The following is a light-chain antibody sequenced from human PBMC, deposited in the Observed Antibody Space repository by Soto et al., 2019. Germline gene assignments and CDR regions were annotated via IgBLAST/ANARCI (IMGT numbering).Light chain of an antibody. V-gene: IGKV4-1*01. CDR3: QQYYSSPLT. CDR1: QSVLYSSNNKNY. Sequence: DIVMTQSPDSLAVSLGERATINCKSSQSVLYSSNNKNYLAWYQQKPGQPPKLLIYWASTRESGVPDRFSGSESGTDFTLTISSLQAEDVEVYYCQQYYSSPLTFGGGTKVDIK. CDR2: WAS. J-gene: IGKJ4*01.